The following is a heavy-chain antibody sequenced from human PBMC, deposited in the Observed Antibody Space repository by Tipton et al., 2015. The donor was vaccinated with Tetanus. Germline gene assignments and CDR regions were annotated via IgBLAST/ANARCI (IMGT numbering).Heavy chain of an antibody. J-gene: IGHJ4*02. CDR3: AKEIRPNDS. CDR2: MKQDGSEI. D-gene: IGHD3-16*01. V-gene: IGHV3-7*03. Sequence: SLRLSCVASGLSFSSYTMSWVRQAPGKGLEWVATMKQDGSEIKYVDSVTGRFTISRDNAKNSLYLQLNSLRAEDTAVYYCAKEIRPNDSWGQGTLVTVSS. CDR1: GLSFSSYT.